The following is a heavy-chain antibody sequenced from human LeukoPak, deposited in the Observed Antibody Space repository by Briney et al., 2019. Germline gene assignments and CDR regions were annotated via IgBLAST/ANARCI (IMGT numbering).Heavy chain of an antibody. D-gene: IGHD2-21*02. CDR1: GFTFSDYN. CDR2: ISRSGSTK. V-gene: IGHV3-11*04. J-gene: IGHJ4*02. Sequence: GGSLRLSCAASGFTFSDYNMRWIRQAPGKGLEWVSSISRSGSTKYYADSVKGRFTISRDNSKNTLYLQMNSLRVEDTAVYYCAKDSLYALVVTAMVPYFDYWGQGTLVTVSS. CDR3: AKDSLYALVVTAMVPYFDY.